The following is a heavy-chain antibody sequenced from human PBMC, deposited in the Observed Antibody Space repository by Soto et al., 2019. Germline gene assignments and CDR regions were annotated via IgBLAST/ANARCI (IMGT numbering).Heavy chain of an antibody. V-gene: IGHV1-69*08. CDR3: ARDRDVAAPGPVETNYYYGMDV. D-gene: IGHD6-13*01. CDR2: IIPVLGVA. J-gene: IGHJ6*02. CDR1: GGNFRSQS. Sequence: QVQLVQSGAEVKKPGSSVKVSCNASGGNFRSQSISISWVRQAPGQGLEWMGRIIPVLGVANYAQKFQGRVTITADKSTSPVHVEMRCLRSEDTATYYCARDRDVAAPGPVETNYYYGMDVWGQGTTVTVSS.